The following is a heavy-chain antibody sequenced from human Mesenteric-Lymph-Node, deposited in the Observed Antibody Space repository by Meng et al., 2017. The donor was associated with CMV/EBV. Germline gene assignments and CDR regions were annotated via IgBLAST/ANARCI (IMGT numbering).Heavy chain of an antibody. Sequence: GESLKISCAVSGLTFSSYSMNWVRQAPGKGLEWVSSISGASNYIYYADSVKGRFTISRDNAKNSLYLQMNSLTTEDTAVYYCATIGWYVPTFDYWGQGTLVTVSS. J-gene: IGHJ4*02. CDR1: GLTFSSYS. V-gene: IGHV3-21*01. CDR3: ATIGWYVPTFDY. CDR2: ISGASNYI. D-gene: IGHD6-19*01.